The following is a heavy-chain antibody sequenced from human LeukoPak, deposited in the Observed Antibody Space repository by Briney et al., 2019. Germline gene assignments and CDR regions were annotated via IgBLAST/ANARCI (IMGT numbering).Heavy chain of an antibody. V-gene: IGHV4-59*01. CDR1: GVSINSFY. J-gene: IGHJ4*02. Sequence: PSETLSLTCTVSGVSINSFYWSWIRQPPGKGLEWIGYIYYSGSTNYKPSLKSRLTISGDTSENQLSLKLSSVTAADTAVYYCARRGRNSSGWQDYLWGQGTLVTVSS. D-gene: IGHD6-25*01. CDR2: IYYSGST. CDR3: ARRGRNSSGWQDYL.